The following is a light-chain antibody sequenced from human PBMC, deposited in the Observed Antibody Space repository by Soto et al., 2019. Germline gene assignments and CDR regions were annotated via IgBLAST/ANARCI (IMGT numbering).Light chain of an antibody. CDR2: DNN. CDR3: GTWDDSLNGL. CDR1: SSNIGHNS. V-gene: IGLV1-51*01. J-gene: IGLJ2*01. Sequence: QSVLTQPPSVSAAPGQKVTISCSGSSSNIGHNSVSWYQQVPGAAPKLLIYDNNRRPSGIPDRFSGSKSATSATLGITGLQTGDEADYYCGTWDDSLNGLFGGGTKLTVL.